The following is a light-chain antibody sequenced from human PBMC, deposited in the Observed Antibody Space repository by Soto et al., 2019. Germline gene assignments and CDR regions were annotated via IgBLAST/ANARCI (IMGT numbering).Light chain of an antibody. Sequence: QSALTQPASVSGSPGQSITISCTGTSSDVGGYNYVSWYQHHPGKAPKLMIHEVSNRPSGVSNRFAGSKSGNTASLTISGLQDEDEADYYCTSYTTGNTLPVLFGGGTKLTVL. CDR2: EVS. CDR3: TSYTTGNTLPVL. CDR1: SSDVGGYNY. V-gene: IGLV2-14*01. J-gene: IGLJ2*01.